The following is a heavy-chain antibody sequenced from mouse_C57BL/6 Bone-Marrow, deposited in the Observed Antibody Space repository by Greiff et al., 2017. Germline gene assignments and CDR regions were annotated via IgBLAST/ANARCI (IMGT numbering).Heavy chain of an antibody. Sequence: VQLKESGPELVKPGASVKMSCKASGYTFPDYNMHWVKQSHGKSLEWIGYITPNNGGTSYNQKFKGKATLTVNKSSSTAYMELRSLTSEDSAVYFCARERRKLRTSCAYWGQGTLVTVSA. CDR2: ITPNNGGT. CDR3: ARERRKLRTSCAY. V-gene: IGHV1-22*01. J-gene: IGHJ3*01. CDR1: GYTFPDYN.